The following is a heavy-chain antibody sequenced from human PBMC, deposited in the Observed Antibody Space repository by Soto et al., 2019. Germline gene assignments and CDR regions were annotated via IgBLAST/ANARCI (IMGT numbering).Heavy chain of an antibody. D-gene: IGHD3-10*01. V-gene: IGHV3-30*03. CDR2: VSYDGSNK. CDR3: AGGGVRGVITRTRDYYGMDV. J-gene: IGHJ6*02. Sequence: GGSLRLSCAASGFTFSTYGMYWVRQAPGKGLEWVAFVSYDGSNKYYGDSVKGRFTISRDNAKNSLYLQMNSLRAEDTAMYYCAGGGVRGVITRTRDYYGMDVWGQGTTVTVSS. CDR1: GFTFSTYG.